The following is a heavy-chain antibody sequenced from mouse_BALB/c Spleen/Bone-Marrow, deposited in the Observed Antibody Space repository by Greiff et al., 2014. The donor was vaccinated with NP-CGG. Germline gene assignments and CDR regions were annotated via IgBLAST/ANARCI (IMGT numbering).Heavy chain of an antibody. CDR2: IDPANGNT. V-gene: IGHV14-3*02. CDR3: AIYYGNYYAMDY. Sequence: VQLQQSGAELVKPGASVKLSCTASGFNIKDTYMHWVKQRPEQGLEWIGRIDPANGNTKYDPKFQGKATITADTSSNTAYLQPSSMTSEDTAVYYCAIYYGNYYAMDYWGQGTSVTVSS. J-gene: IGHJ4*01. CDR1: GFNIKDTY. D-gene: IGHD2-1*01.